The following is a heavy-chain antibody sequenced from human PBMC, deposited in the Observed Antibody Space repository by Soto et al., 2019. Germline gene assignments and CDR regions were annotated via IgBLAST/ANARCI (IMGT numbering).Heavy chain of an antibody. CDR3: ARENSDTAMVLDY. V-gene: IGHV4-31*03. CDR1: GGSISSGGYY. Sequence: SETLSLTCTVSGGSISSGGYYWSWIRQRPGKGLEWIGYIYYSGSTYYNPSLKSRVTISVDTSKNQFSLKLSSVTAADTAVYYCARENSDTAMVLDYWGQGTLVTVSS. D-gene: IGHD5-18*01. J-gene: IGHJ4*02. CDR2: IYYSGST.